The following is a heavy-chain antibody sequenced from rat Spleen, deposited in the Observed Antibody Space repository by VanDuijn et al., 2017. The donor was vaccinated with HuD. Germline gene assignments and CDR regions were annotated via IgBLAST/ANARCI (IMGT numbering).Heavy chain of an antibody. Sequence: EVQLVESDGGLVQPGRSLKLSCAASGFTFSDYYMAWVRQAPTKGLEWVATISYDGSSTYYRDSVKGRFTISRDNAKSTLYLQMDSLRSEDTATYYCARMGTTPFDYWGQGVMVTVSS. D-gene: IGHD1-9*01. CDR2: ISYDGSST. V-gene: IGHV5-29*01. CDR3: ARMGTTPFDY. CDR1: GFTFSDYY. J-gene: IGHJ2*01.